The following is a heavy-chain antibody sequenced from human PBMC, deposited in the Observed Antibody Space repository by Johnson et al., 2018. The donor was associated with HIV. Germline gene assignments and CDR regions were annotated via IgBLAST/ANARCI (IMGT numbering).Heavy chain of an antibody. V-gene: IGHV3-30*18. Sequence: QEKLVESGGGVVQPGKSLTLSCVGSGLSFSNFGIHWVRQAPGKGPEWVAVISYDGSNKYYSESVKGRFTLSRDNSKDTLYLQMNSLRAEDTAVYYCAKDWSRTVGATLGPGAFDIWGQGTMVTVSS. CDR2: ISYDGSNK. D-gene: IGHD1-26*01. J-gene: IGHJ3*02. CDR3: AKDWSRTVGATLGPGAFDI. CDR1: GLSFSNFG.